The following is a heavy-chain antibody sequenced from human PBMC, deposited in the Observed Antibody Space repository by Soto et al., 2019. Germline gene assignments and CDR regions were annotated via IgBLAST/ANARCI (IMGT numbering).Heavy chain of an antibody. D-gene: IGHD3-3*01. CDR1: GGSISSYY. V-gene: IGHV4-59*01. CDR3: ARDIYDFWSGWFDP. J-gene: IGHJ5*02. Sequence: ASETLSLTCTVSGGSISSYYWSWIRQPPGKGLEWIGYIYYSGSTNYNPSLKSRVTISVDTSKNQFSMKLSSVTAADTAVYYCARDIYDFWSGWFDPRGQGTLVTVSS. CDR2: IYYSGST.